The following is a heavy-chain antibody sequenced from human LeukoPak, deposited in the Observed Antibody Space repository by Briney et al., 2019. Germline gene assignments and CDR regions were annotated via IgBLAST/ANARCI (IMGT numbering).Heavy chain of an antibody. Sequence: GGSLRLSCAASGFTFSSYSMNWVRQAPGKGLEWVSYISSSSTIYYADSVKGRFTISRDNAKNSLYLQMNSLRDEDTAVYYCATVRRNWGIDYWGQGTLVTASS. CDR1: GFTFSSYS. V-gene: IGHV3-48*02. J-gene: IGHJ4*02. D-gene: IGHD7-27*01. CDR2: ISSSSTI. CDR3: ATVRRNWGIDY.